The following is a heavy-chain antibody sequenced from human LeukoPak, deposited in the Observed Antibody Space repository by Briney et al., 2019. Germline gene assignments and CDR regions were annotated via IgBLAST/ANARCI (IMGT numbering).Heavy chain of an antibody. V-gene: IGHV3-53*01. J-gene: IGHJ4*02. Sequence: SGGSLRLSCAASGFTVSTNYMSWVRQAPGKGLEWVSVIYSGGSTYYADSVKGRFTISRDNSKHTLYLQMNSLGAEDTAVYYCARGRGTYYFDYWGQGTLVTVSS. CDR3: ARGRGTYYFDY. D-gene: IGHD3-10*01. CDR2: IYSGGST. CDR1: GFTVSTNY.